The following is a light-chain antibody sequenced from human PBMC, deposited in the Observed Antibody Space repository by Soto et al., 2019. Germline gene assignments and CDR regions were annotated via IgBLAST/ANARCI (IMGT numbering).Light chain of an antibody. CDR2: ETS. V-gene: IGLV2-14*02. J-gene: IGLJ1*01. CDR1: SSDFGSYKF. CDR3: SSFTTDWTHV. Sequence: QSVLTQPASVSGSPGQSVTISCTGTSSDFGSYKFVSWYQHHPGTVPKVIIYETSKRPSGVSDRFSGSKSGTAASLTISGLQTEDEADYFCSSFTTDWTHVFGTGTKVTVL.